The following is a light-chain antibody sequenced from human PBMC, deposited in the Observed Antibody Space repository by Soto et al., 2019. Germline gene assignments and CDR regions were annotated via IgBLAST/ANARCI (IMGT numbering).Light chain of an antibody. CDR1: SSNIGNHY. V-gene: IGLV1-47*01. CDR3: ATWDDSVSGGV. CDR2: RSN. Sequence: QSVLTQPPSASGTPGQRVTISCSGSSSNIGNHYVYWYQQLPGTAPKLLIYRSNQRPSGVPDRFSGSKSGTSASLAIGGLRSEDEADYYCATWDDSVSGGVFGGGTKLTVL. J-gene: IGLJ3*02.